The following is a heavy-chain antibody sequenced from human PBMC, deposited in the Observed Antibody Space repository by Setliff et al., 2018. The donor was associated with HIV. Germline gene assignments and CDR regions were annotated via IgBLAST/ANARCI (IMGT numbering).Heavy chain of an antibody. Sequence: PGGSLRLSCAASGFTFSSYAMHWVRQAPGKGLEWVAVISYDGINKYYADSVKGRFTISRDNSKNTLYLQMNSLRAEDTAVYCCATLSSNWHLDYWGQGTLVTVSS. CDR3: ATLSSNWHLDY. V-gene: IGHV3-30*04. D-gene: IGHD6-13*01. J-gene: IGHJ4*02. CDR2: ISYDGINK. CDR1: GFTFSSYA.